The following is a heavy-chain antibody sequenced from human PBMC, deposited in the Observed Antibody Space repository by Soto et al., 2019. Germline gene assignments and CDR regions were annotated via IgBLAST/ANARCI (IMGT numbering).Heavy chain of an antibody. CDR3: ARGKEGHYYDSSGYYSY. D-gene: IGHD3-22*01. V-gene: IGHV1-69*13. J-gene: IGHJ4*02. CDR1: GGTFSSYA. CDR2: IIPIFGTA. Sequence: ASVKVSCKASGGTFSSYAISWVRQAPGQGLEWMGGIIPIFGTANYAQKFQGRVTITADESTSTAYMELSSLRSEDTAVYYCARGKEGHYYDSSGYYSYWGQGTMVTVYS.